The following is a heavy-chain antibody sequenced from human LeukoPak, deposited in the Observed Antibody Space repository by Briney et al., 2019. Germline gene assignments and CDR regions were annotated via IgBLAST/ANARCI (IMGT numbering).Heavy chain of an antibody. D-gene: IGHD6-13*01. CDR3: AKARSSWPLGGAFDI. V-gene: IGHV3-30*18. J-gene: IGHJ3*02. Sequence: HPGGSLRLSCAASGFTFSSYGMHWVRQAPGKGLEWVAVISYDGSNKYYADSVKGRFTISRDNSKNTLYLQMNSLRAEDTAVYYCAKARSSWPLGGAFDIWGQGTMVTVSS. CDR1: GFTFSSYG. CDR2: ISYDGSNK.